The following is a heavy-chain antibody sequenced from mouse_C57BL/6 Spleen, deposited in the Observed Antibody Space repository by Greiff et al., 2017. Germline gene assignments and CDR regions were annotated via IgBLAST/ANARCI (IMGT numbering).Heavy chain of an antibody. CDR3: TRYGYGYDGFAY. CDR2: IDPETGGT. Sequence: QVQLQQSGAELVRPGASVTLSCKASGYTFTDYEMHWVKQTPVHGLEWIGAIDPETGGTAYNQKFKGKAILTADKSSSTAYMELRSLTSADSAVYYCTRYGYGYDGFAYWGQGTLVTVSA. CDR1: GYTFTDYE. D-gene: IGHD2-2*01. V-gene: IGHV1-15*01. J-gene: IGHJ3*01.